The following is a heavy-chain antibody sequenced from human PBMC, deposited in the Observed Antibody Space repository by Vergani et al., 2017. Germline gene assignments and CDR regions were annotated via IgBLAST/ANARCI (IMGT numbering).Heavy chain of an antibody. J-gene: IGHJ6*02. CDR2: INPSGGST. Sequence: QVQLVQSGAEVKKPGASVKVSCKASGYTFTSYYMHWVRQAPGQGLEWMGIINPSGGSTSYAQKFQGRVTMTRDTSTSTVYMELSSLRSEDTAVYYCARDRTLRSSSSGSSQGYYYYYYGMDVWGQGTTVTVSS. V-gene: IGHV1-46*01. D-gene: IGHD3-10*01. CDR1: GYTFTSYY. CDR3: ARDRTLRSSSSGSSQGYYYYYYGMDV.